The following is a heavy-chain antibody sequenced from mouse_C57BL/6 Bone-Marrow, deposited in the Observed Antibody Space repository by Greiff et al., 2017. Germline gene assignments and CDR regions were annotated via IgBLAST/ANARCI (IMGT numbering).Heavy chain of an antibody. D-gene: IGHD1-1*01. Sequence: EVKLVESGGGLVQPGGSLKLSCAASGFTFSDYGMAWVRQAPRKGPEWVGFISNLAYSIYYADTVTGRFTFSRENAKNPLWREMGSLRSEDTAMYYCARYYYGGRGFDYWGQGTTLTVSS. CDR1: GFTFSDYG. J-gene: IGHJ2*01. CDR3: ARYYYGGRGFDY. CDR2: ISNLAYSI. V-gene: IGHV5-15*04.